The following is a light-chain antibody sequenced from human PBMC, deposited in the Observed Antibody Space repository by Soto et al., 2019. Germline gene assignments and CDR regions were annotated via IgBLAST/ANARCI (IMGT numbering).Light chain of an antibody. J-gene: IGKJ1*01. CDR3: QQRSNWPRT. Sequence: DIQMTQSPSTLSGSVGERVTSTFRASQSVSNWLAWYQQKPGKAPKLLIYDVSSLESGVPSRFSGSGSGTDFTLTISSLEPEDFAVYYCQQRSNWPRTFGQGTKVDIK. CDR1: QSVSNW. CDR2: DVS. V-gene: IGKV1-5*01.